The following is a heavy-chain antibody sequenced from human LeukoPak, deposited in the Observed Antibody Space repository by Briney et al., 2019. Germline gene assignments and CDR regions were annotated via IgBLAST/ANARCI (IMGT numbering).Heavy chain of an antibody. Sequence: GASVKVSCKASGYTFNSYAISWVRQAPGQGLEWMGGIIPISGTANYAQKFQGRVTITADKSTSTAYMELSSLRSEDTAVYYCARGYCSSTSCPFDPWGQGTLVTVSS. V-gene: IGHV1-69*06. CDR3: ARGYCSSTSCPFDP. J-gene: IGHJ5*02. D-gene: IGHD2-2*01. CDR1: GYTFNSYA. CDR2: IIPISGTA.